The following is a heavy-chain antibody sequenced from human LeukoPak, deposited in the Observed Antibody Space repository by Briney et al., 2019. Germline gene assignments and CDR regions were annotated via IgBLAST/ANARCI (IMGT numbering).Heavy chain of an antibody. CDR1: GGSFSGYY. Sequence: SETLSLTCAVYGGSFSGYYWSWIRQPPGKGLEWIGEINHSGSTNYNPSLKSRVTISVDTSKNQFSLKLSSVTAADTAVYYCASLTMIVVPWGQGTLVTVSS. J-gene: IGHJ4*02. CDR2: INHSGST. V-gene: IGHV4-34*01. D-gene: IGHD3-22*01. CDR3: ASLTMIVVP.